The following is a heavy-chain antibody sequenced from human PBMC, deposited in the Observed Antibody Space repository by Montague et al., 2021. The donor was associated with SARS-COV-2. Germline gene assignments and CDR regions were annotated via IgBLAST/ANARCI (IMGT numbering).Heavy chain of an antibody. CDR1: GDSTSRPNCY. D-gene: IGHD4-17*01. CDR2: IYNSGTT. Sequence: SETLSLTCTVSGDSTSRPNCYWGWIRQAPGKGLDWIETIYNSGTTYYNPSLKSRLTISIDTSKNQFSLKLTSVTAADTAVYYCARHRNYGDHSLDNWFHPWGQGTLVTVSS. V-gene: IGHV4-39*01. CDR3: ARHRNYGDHSLDNWFHP. J-gene: IGHJ5*02.